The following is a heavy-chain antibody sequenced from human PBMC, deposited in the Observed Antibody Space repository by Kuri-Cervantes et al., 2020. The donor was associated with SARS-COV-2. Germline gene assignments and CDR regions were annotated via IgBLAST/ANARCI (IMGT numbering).Heavy chain of an antibody. CDR3: ARRGRYFDWLLMGSEYYFDY. V-gene: IGHV4-39*07. CDR2: IYYSGST. CDR1: GGSISSSSYY. J-gene: IGHJ4*02. Sequence: SETLSLTCTVSGGSISSSSYYWGWIRQPPGKGLEWIGSIYYSGSTYYNPSLKSRVTISVDTSKNQFSLKLSSVTAADTAVYYCARRGRYFDWLLMGSEYYFDYWGQGTLVTVSS. D-gene: IGHD3-9*01.